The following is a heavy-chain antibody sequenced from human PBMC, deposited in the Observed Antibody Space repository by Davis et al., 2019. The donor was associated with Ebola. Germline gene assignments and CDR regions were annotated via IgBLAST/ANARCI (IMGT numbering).Heavy chain of an antibody. Sequence: PGGSLRLSCAASGFTFSSYAMHWVRQAPGKGLEWVAVISYDGSNKYYADSVKGRFTISRDNSKNTLYLQMNSLRAEDTAVYYCARDQGGYELFYYYYGMDVWGQGTTVTVSS. CDR2: ISYDGSNK. D-gene: IGHD5-12*01. J-gene: IGHJ6*02. CDR1: GFTFSSYA. V-gene: IGHV3-30*14. CDR3: ARDQGGYELFYYYYGMDV.